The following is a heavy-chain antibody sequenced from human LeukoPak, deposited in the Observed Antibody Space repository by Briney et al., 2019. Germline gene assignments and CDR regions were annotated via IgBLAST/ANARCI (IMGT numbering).Heavy chain of an antibody. D-gene: IGHD4-17*01. J-gene: IGHJ3*02. CDR3: ARDKGGDYGDYDDAFDI. Sequence: GGSLRLSCAASGFTFSYYEMNWVRQAPGKGLEWLSYISNSDSTINYADSVKGRFTISRDNAKNSLYLQMDSLRAEDTAVYYCARDKGGDYGDYDDAFDIWGQGTMVTVSS. CDR2: ISNSDSTI. V-gene: IGHV3-48*03. CDR1: GFTFSYYE.